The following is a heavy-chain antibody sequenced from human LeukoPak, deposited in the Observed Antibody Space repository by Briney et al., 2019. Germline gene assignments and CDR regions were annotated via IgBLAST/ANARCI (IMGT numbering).Heavy chain of an antibody. CDR3: ARDPGDCSNGICYLFDY. CDR2: INHSGST. V-gene: IGHV4-34*01. Sequence: SETLSLTCAVYGGSFSGYYWSWIRQPPGKGLEWIGEINHSGSTNYNPSLKSRVTISVDTSKNQFSLKLSSVTAADTAMYYCARDPGDCSNGICYLFDYWGQGTLVTVPS. D-gene: IGHD2-8*01. J-gene: IGHJ4*02. CDR1: GGSFSGYY.